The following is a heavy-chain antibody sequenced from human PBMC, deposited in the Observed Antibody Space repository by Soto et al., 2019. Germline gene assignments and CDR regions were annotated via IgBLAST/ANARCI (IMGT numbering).Heavy chain of an antibody. CDR2: IIPILGTA. CDR1: GGTFSIYT. CDR3: ARDFHYDLSGEANH. D-gene: IGHD3-10*02. Sequence: QVQLVQSGAEVKKPGSSVKVSCKASGGTFSIYTISWVRQAPGQGLEWMGKIIPILGTANYAQKFQGRVTITADKSTSTAYMEMSSLRSEDTAVYYCARDFHYDLSGEANHWGQGTLVTVSS. V-gene: IGHV1-69*08. J-gene: IGHJ5*02.